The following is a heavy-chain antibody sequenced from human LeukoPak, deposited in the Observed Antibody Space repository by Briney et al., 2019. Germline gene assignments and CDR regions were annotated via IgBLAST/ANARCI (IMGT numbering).Heavy chain of an antibody. J-gene: IGHJ5*02. CDR3: ARDFRLLWFGESEYNWFDP. Sequence: KPSETLSLTCTASGGSISSYYWSWIRQPPGKGLEWIGRIYTSGSTNYNPSLKSRVTMSVDTSKNQFSLKLSSVTAADTAVYYCARDFRLLWFGESEYNWFDPWGQGTLVTVSS. V-gene: IGHV4-4*07. CDR1: GGSISSYY. CDR2: IYTSGST. D-gene: IGHD3-10*01.